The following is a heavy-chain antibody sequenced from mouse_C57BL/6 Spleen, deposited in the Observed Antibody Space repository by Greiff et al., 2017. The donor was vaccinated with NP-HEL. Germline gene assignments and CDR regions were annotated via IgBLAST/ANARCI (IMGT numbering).Heavy chain of an antibody. Sequence: QVQLQQPGAELVMPGASVKLSCKASGYTFTSYWMHWVKQRPGQGLEWIGEIDPSDSYTNYNQKFKGKSTLTVDKTSSTAFIQLSILTSEDSAVYYCARGSRYPHYFGYWGQSPTLTVSS. V-gene: IGHV1-69*01. CDR1: GYTFTSYW. CDR3: ARGSRYPHYFGY. D-gene: IGHD1-1*01. CDR2: IDPSDSYT. J-gene: IGHJ2*01.